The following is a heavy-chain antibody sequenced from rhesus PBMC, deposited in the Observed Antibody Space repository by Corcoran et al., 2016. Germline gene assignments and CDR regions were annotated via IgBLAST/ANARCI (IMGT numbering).Heavy chain of an antibody. CDR2: ITYSGST. CDR1: GGSVRSVYYY. Sequence: QVQLQESGPRLVKPSATLPLTCAVSGGSVRSVYYYWRWIPHPPGKGPEWIWYITYSGSTSYNPSLKSRLTISRDTSKNHFSLILNSVTAADTAVYYCVRSGSGWAFDYWGQGVLVTVSS. D-gene: IGHD6-31*01. J-gene: IGHJ4*01. V-gene: IGHV4-122*02. CDR3: VRSGSGWAFDY.